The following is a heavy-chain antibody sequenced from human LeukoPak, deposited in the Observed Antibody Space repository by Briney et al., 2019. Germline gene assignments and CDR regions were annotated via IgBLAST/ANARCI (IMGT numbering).Heavy chain of an antibody. J-gene: IGHJ5*02. V-gene: IGHV4-39*01. Sequence: SETLSLTCTVSGGSISSSSYYWGWIRQPPGKGLEWIGSLYYRGSTYYNPSLKSRVTISVDTSKNQFYLKLSSVTAADTAVYYCARHVRSGFLRLETNNWFDPWGQGTLVTVSS. CDR2: LYYRGST. CDR3: ARHVRSGFLRLETNNWFDP. D-gene: IGHD3-10*01. CDR1: GGSISSSSYY.